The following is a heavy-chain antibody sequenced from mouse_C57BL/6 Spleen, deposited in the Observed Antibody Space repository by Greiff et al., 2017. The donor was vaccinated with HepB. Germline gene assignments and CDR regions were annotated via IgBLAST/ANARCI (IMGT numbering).Heavy chain of an antibody. J-gene: IGHJ4*01. V-gene: IGHV1-26*01. Sequence: VQLQQSGPELVKPGASVKISCKASGYTFTDYYMNWVKQSHGKSLEWIGDINPNNGGTSYNQKFKGKATLTVDKSSSTAYMELRSLTSEDSAVYYCARRLLRGYYAMDYWGQGTSVTVSS. CDR2: INPNNGGT. CDR1: GYTFTDYY. CDR3: ARRLLRGYYAMDY. D-gene: IGHD1-1*01.